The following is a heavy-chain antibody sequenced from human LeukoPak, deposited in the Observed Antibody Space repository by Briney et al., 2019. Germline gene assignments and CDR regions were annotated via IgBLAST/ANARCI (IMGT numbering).Heavy chain of an antibody. CDR3: ASLFDY. CDR2: IKEDGSEE. Sequence: PGGSLRLSCAASGFTFSSYWMSWVRQAPGKGLEWVANIKEDGSEEFYVDSEKGRFTISRDNVKNSVYLQMNSLRAEDTAVYYCASLFDYWGQGTLVTVSS. V-gene: IGHV3-7*01. J-gene: IGHJ4*02. CDR1: GFTFSSYW.